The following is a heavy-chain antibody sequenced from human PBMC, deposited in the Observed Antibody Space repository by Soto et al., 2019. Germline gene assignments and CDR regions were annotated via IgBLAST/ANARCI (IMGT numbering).Heavy chain of an antibody. CDR3: AKGRGFYYEDFDY. D-gene: IGHD3-22*01. CDR1: GFTFSNYG. CDR2: ISDGGST. Sequence: GGSLRLSCAASGFTFSNYGMSWVRQAPGKGLEWVSTISDGGSTYYADSVKGRFTISRDNSKNTLYLQMNSLRAEDTALYYCAKGRGFYYEDFDYWGQGTLVTVSS. J-gene: IGHJ4*02. V-gene: IGHV3-23*01.